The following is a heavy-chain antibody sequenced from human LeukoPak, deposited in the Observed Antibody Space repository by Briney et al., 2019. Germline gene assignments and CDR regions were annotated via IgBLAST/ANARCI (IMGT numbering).Heavy chain of an antibody. Sequence: KPSETLSLTCTVSGGSISSYYWSWIRQPPGKGLEWIGYIYYSGSTNYNPSLTSRVTISVDASKNQFSLKLSSVTAADTAVYYCARAQYDILTGYYYYGMDVWGQGTTVTVSS. CDR3: ARAQYDILTGYYYYGMDV. V-gene: IGHV4-59*01. CDR1: GGSISSYY. J-gene: IGHJ6*02. D-gene: IGHD3-9*01. CDR2: IYYSGST.